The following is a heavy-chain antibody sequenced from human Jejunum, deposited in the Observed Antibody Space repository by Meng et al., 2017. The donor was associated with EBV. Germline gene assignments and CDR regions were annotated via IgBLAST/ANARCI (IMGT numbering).Heavy chain of an antibody. Sequence: ECWGGVGQPGRSLTLSCASSGFSLRGHVMQWLRQAPVNGLKWVALISHDGHNTYYAASVKGRFTISRDNSKNTLYLQMNSLRVDDTALYYCTREWGADYWGQGTLVTVFS. CDR2: ISHDGHNT. CDR1: GFSLRGHV. D-gene: IGHD3-16*01. CDR3: TREWGADY. V-gene: IGHV3-30-3*01. J-gene: IGHJ4*02.